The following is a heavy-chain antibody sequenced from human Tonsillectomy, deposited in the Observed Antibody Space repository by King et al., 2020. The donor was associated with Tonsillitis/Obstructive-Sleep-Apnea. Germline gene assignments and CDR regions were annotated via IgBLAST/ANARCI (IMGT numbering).Heavy chain of an antibody. J-gene: IGHJ5*02. CDR1: GYTFTSYG. V-gene: IGHV1-18*01. CDR2: ISAYSGNT. D-gene: IGHD6-13*01. CDR3: ARADPISAAGTFDH. Sequence: VQLVESGAEVKNPGASVKVSCKASGYTFTSYGINWVRQAPGQGLEWMGWISAYSGNTNYAQKLQGRVSMTTDTSTNTANMDLRSLRYYDTAVYYCARADPISAAGTFDHWGQGTLVTVSS.